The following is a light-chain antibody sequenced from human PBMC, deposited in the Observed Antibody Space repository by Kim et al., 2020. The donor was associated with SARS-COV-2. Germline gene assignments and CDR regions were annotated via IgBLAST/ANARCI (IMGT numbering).Light chain of an antibody. V-gene: IGKV3-15*01. J-gene: IGKJ2*01. CDR1: QGVSSH. Sequence: EIVMTQSPAILSVSPGERATHSCRASQGVSSHLAWYQQRPGQPPRLLIYGASTRASGIPARLSGSGSGTEFTLTISSLQSEDFAIYFCQQYSDWPPRYTFGQGTKLEI. CDR2: GAS. CDR3: QQYSDWPPRYT.